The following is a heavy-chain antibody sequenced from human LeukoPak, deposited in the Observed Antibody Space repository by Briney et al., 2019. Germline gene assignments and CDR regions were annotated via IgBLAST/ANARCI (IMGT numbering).Heavy chain of an antibody. J-gene: IGHJ3*01. CDR3: AKDMDDSDYGLLPHAFDV. D-gene: IGHD3-16*01. CDR2: ISGSGGST. CDR1: GFAFSSYA. Sequence: PGGSLRLSCAASGFAFSSYAMSWVRQAPGKGLEWVSAISGSGGSTYYADSVKGRFTISRDNSKNTVYLQMNSLRAEDTAVYFCAKDMDDSDYGLLPHAFDVWGQGTMVTVSS. V-gene: IGHV3-23*01.